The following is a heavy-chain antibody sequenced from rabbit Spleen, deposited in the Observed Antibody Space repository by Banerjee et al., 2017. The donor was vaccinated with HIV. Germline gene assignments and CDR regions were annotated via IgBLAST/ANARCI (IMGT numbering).Heavy chain of an antibody. CDR1: GFSFSSGYY. J-gene: IGHJ3*01. CDR2: IATNSGST. CDR3: ARDLTDVIGWNFGW. D-gene: IGHD4-1*01. V-gene: IGHV1S45*01. Sequence: QEQLVESGGDLVKPEGSLTLTCTASGFSFSSGYYMCWVRQAPGKGLEWIGCIATNSGSTYYASWVNGRFTMSRSTSLNTVTLQMTSLTAADTATYFCARDLTDVIGWNFGWWGQGTLVTVS.